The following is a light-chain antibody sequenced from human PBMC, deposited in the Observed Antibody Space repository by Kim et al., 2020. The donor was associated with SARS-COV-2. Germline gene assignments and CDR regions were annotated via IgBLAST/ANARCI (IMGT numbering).Light chain of an antibody. J-gene: IGLJ3*02. Sequence: QSALTQPASVSGSPGQSITISCTGTSSDVGGYNYVSWYQQHPGKAPKVMIYDVSNRPSGVSNRFSGSKSGNTASLTISGLQTDDEADYYCCSYAASISCVFGRGPKLTVL. V-gene: IGLV2-14*03. CDR3: CSYAASISCV. CDR1: SSDVGGYNY. CDR2: DVS.